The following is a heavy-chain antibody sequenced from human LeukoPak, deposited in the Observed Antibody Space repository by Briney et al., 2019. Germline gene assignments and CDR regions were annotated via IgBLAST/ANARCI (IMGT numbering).Heavy chain of an antibody. V-gene: IGHV3-23*01. CDR1: GFTFSSYA. CDR2: ISGSGGST. D-gene: IGHD3-22*01. J-gene: IGHJ4*02. Sequence: GGSLRLSCAASGFTFSSYAMSWVRQAPGKGLEWVSAISGSGGSTYYADSVKGRFTISRDNSKNTLYLQMNSLRAEDTAVYYCAKGSFYYYDSSGCYPSYYFDYWGQGTLVTVSS. CDR3: AKGSFYYYDSSGCYPSYYFDY.